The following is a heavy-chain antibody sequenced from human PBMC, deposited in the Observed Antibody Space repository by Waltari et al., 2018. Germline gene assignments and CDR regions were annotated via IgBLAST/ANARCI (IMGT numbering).Heavy chain of an antibody. CDR3: AKSGNLAARPHFDF. CDR1: GCTFGDYG. Sequence: EVQLVESGGSLVRPGGSLRLSCAAAGCTFGDYGMNWVRQVPGKGLEWVAGIKWDGGFTAYVDSVKGRFTISRDNAKNSVYLQMNSLRSEDTALYYCAKSGNLAARPHFDFWGQGTRVTVSS. CDR2: IKWDGGFT. J-gene: IGHJ4*02. V-gene: IGHV3-20*04. D-gene: IGHD6-6*01.